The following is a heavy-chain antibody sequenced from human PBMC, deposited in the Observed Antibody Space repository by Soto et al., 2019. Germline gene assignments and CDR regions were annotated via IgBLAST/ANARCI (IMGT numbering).Heavy chain of an antibody. CDR2: IVVGSGNT. D-gene: IGHD4-4*01. CDR3: AADQSSNGTPY. V-gene: IGHV1-58*01. CDR1: GFTFTSSA. J-gene: IGHJ4*02. Sequence: PSVKVSCKASGFTFTSSAVQWVRQARGQRLEWIGWIVVGSGNTNYAQKFQERVTITRDMSTSTAYMELSSLRSEDTAVYYCAADQSSNGTPYWGQGTLVTVSS.